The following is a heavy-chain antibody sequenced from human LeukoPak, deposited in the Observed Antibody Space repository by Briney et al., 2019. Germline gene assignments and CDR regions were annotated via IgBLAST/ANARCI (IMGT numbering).Heavy chain of an antibody. CDR2: IKQDGTQK. J-gene: IGHJ4*02. CDR1: EFTFSDYW. CDR3: ARAYSSSFDY. D-gene: IGHD6-13*01. Sequence: GGSLRLSCAASEFTFSDYWMHWVRQAPGKGLEWVANIKQDGTQKFYVDPVRGRFSISRDNVKNSLYLQMNNLRVEDTAVYYCARAYSSSFDYWGQGTLVTVSS. V-gene: IGHV3-7*04.